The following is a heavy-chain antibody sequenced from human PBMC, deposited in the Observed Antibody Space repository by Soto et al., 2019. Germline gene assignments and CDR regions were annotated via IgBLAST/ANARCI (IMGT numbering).Heavy chain of an antibody. Sequence: QVQLVQSGAEVTKPGASVKVSCKASGYTFTSYGISWVRQAPGQGLEWMGWISAYNGNTNYAQKLQGRVTMTHDTSTSTAYRELRSLRSDDTAVYYCARVIGFGELTFYYYGMDVWGQGTTVTVAS. CDR3: ARVIGFGELTFYYYGMDV. D-gene: IGHD3-10*01. J-gene: IGHJ6*02. CDR1: GYTFTSYG. V-gene: IGHV1-18*01. CDR2: ISAYNGNT.